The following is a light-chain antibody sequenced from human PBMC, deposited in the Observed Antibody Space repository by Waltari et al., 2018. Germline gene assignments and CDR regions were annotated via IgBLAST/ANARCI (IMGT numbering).Light chain of an antibody. CDR1: SSDIGDHY. V-gene: IGLV1-47*01. Sequence: QSVLTQPPSASGTPGQRVTISCSGSSSDIGDHYVYWYKQLPGTAPKLLIYGNTRRPSGVPDRFSGSKSGTSASLAISDLRSEDEADYYCAAWDDNLLYVFGTGTKVTVL. CDR3: AAWDDNLLYV. J-gene: IGLJ1*01. CDR2: GNT.